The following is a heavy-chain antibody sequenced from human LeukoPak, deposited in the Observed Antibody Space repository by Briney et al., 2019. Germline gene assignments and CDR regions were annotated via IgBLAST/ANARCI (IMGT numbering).Heavy chain of an antibody. CDR1: GFNFRNYW. CDR2: INGDGSKT. J-gene: IGHJ4*02. Sequence: GGSLRLSCAASGFNFRNYWMHWVRQDPGKGLLRVSRINGDGSKTAYADSVKGRFTISRDNVKNMVYLHMNSLRVDDAAVYYCICDSVGRSGGDHWGQGTPVTVSS. D-gene: IGHD5/OR15-5a*01. V-gene: IGHV3-74*01. CDR3: ICDSVGRSGGDH.